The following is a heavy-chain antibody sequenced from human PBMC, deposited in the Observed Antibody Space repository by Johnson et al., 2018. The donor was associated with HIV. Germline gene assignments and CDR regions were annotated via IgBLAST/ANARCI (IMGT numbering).Heavy chain of an antibody. CDR3: AKVNGDYKTDAFDI. Sequence: QVQLVESGGGLVQPGGSLRLSCAASGFTFSSYDMHWVRQAPGKGLEWVAVIRYDGSNKYYADSVKGRFTISRDNSKNTLYLQMNSLRAEDTAVYYCAKVNGDYKTDAFDIWGQGTMVTVSS. J-gene: IGHJ3*02. D-gene: IGHD4-17*01. V-gene: IGHV3-30*02. CDR2: IRYDGSNK. CDR1: GFTFSSYD.